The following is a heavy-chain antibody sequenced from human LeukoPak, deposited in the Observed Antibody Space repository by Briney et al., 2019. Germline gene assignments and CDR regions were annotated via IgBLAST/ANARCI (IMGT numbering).Heavy chain of an antibody. Sequence: GGSLRLSCAASGFTFSSYGMHWVRQAPGKGLEWVAVISYDGSNKYYADSVKGRFTISRDNSKNTLYLQMNSLRAEDTAVYYCAREGGSGWPEYFQHWGQGTLVTVSS. CDR2: ISYDGSNK. CDR1: GFTFSSYG. J-gene: IGHJ1*01. D-gene: IGHD6-19*01. V-gene: IGHV3-30*03. CDR3: AREGGSGWPEYFQH.